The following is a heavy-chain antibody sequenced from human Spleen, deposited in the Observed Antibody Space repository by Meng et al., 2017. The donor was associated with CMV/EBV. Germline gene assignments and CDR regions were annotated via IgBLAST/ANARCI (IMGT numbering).Heavy chain of an antibody. CDR1: GYTFTSYG. D-gene: IGHD2-15*01. CDR3: ARWVSGGGSCYCMDV. J-gene: IGHJ6*02. CDR2: ISAYNGNT. Sequence: ASVKVSCKASGYTFTSYGISWVRQAPGQGLEWMGWISAYNGNTNYAQKLQSRVTMTTDTSTSTAYMELRSLRSDDTAVYYCARWVSGGGSCYCMDVWGQGTTVTVSS. V-gene: IGHV1-18*01.